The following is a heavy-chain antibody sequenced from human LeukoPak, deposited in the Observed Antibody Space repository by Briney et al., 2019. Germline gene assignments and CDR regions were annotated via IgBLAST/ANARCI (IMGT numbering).Heavy chain of an antibody. V-gene: IGHV4-34*01. D-gene: IGHD3-22*01. Sequence: SETLSLTGAVYGVSFSGYYWGWIRQPPGKGREGIGEISHSGRTNYTPSPKSRVTISVDTSKTQFSLKLSSVTAADTAVYYCARGAPMIVVVSSRTRLFDPWGQGTLVTVSS. CDR1: GVSFSGYY. CDR2: ISHSGRT. CDR3: ARGAPMIVVVSSRTRLFDP. J-gene: IGHJ5*02.